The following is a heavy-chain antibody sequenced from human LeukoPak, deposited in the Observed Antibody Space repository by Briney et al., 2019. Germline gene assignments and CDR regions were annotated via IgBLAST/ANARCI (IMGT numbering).Heavy chain of an antibody. CDR2: IYYSGST. Sequence: SEALSLTCMVSGGSLSSSSYYWGWTRQPPGKGLEWIGSIYYSGSTYYHPSLKSRATISVATSTNQFSLKLSSVTAADTAVYYCARHWGDPAYSGLARYSNWFDPWSQGTPATVPS. CDR1: GGSLSSSSYY. CDR3: ARHWGDPAYSGLARYSNWFDP. J-gene: IGHJ5*02. D-gene: IGHD1-26*01. V-gene: IGHV4-39*01.